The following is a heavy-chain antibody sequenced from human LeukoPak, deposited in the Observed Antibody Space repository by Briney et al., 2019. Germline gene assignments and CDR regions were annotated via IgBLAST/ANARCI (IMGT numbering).Heavy chain of an antibody. V-gene: IGHV4-39*01. D-gene: IGHD2-15*01. CDR1: AGSINSGSYY. CDR2: IYYSGST. CDR3: ARKSILTSGRKPYDY. Sequence: SETLSLTCTVSAGSINSGSYYWGWIRQPPGKGLDWIGCIYYSGSTYYNPSLKSRVTISLDTSKNQFSLKLNSVTAADTAVYYCARKSILTSGRKPYDYWDQGALVTVSS. J-gene: IGHJ4*02.